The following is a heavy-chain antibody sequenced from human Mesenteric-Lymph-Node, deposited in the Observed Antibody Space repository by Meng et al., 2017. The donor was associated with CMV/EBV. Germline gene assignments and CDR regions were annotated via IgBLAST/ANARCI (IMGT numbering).Heavy chain of an antibody. CDR2: VHHSGTT. Sequence: QFQLQELGPGLVKPSETLSLSCIVSGDSISNSTYYWTWIRQPPGKGLEWIGSVHHSGTTYYNPSLKGRLTISVDTSANLFSLRLTTVTAADTATYYCARRGNYDSDYSEYWGQGTLVTVSS. V-gene: IGHV4-39*01. J-gene: IGHJ4*02. CDR3: ARRGNYDSDYSEY. D-gene: IGHD3-22*01. CDR1: GDSISNSTYY.